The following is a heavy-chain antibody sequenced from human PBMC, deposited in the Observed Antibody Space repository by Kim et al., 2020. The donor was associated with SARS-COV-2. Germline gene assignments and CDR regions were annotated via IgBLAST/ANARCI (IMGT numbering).Heavy chain of an antibody. Sequence: RFTISRDNSKHTLYLQMNSLRAEDTAVYYCAKRLVRITMVRGLQSGAFDIWGQGTMVTVSS. D-gene: IGHD3-10*01. V-gene: IGHV3-23*01. CDR3: AKRLVRITMVRGLQSGAFDI. J-gene: IGHJ3*02.